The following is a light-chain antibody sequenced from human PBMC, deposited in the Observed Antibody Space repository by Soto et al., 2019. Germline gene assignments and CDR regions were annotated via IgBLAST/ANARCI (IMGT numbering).Light chain of an antibody. V-gene: IGKV1-12*01. CDR2: AAS. CDR3: QQAHSFPRP. CDR1: QGINNW. J-gene: IGKJ2*01. Sequence: DIQMTQSPSSVSASVGDRVTITCRASQGINNWLAWYQQKPGKVPKLLIYAASSLQSGVPSRFSGSGSGTDFTLTISSLQPEDFAPYYCQQAHSFPRPFGQGNKLEIK.